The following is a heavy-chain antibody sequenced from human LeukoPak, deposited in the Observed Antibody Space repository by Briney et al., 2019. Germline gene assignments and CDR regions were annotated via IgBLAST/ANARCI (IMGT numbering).Heavy chain of an antibody. CDR3: ASERTTQYQIDY. CDR2: ISGSGGST. CDR1: GFTFDDYA. D-gene: IGHD1-14*01. Sequence: GRSLRLSCAASGFTFDDYAMHWVRQAPGKGLEWVSAISGSGGSTYYADSVKGRFTISRDNAKNSLYLQMNSLRAEDTAVYYCASERTTQYQIDYWGQGTLVTVSS. J-gene: IGHJ4*02. V-gene: IGHV3-9*01.